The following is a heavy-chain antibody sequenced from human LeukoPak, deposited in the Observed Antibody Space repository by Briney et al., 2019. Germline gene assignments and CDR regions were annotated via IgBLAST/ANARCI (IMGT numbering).Heavy chain of an antibody. V-gene: IGHV5-51*01. CDR3: ARGSNEDYYYYYMDV. CDR2: IYPGDSDT. D-gene: IGHD4-11*01. CDR1: GYSFTSYW. Sequence: GESLKISCKGSGYSFTSYWIGWVRQMPGKGLEWMGIIYPGDSDTRYSPPFQGQVTISADKSISTAYLQWSSLKASDTAMYYCARGSNEDYYYYYMDVWGKGTTVTVSS. J-gene: IGHJ6*03.